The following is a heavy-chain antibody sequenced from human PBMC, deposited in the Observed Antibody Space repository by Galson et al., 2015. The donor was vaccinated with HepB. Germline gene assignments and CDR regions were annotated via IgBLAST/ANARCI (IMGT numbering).Heavy chain of an antibody. Sequence: SVKVSCKASGYTFTDYYVHWVRQAPGHGLEWMGWISPNSGARKNAQRFQGRVTITRDTSASTAYMELSSLTSEDSAVYYCARGTPPGYWGQGTLVTVSS. V-gene: IGHV1-2*02. CDR2: ISPNSGAR. D-gene: IGHD1-1*01. CDR1: GYTFTDYY. J-gene: IGHJ4*02. CDR3: ARGTPPGY.